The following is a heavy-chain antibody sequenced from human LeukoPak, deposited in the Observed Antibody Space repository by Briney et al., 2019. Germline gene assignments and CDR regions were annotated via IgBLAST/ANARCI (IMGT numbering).Heavy chain of an antibody. J-gene: IGHJ4*02. CDR2: IKGDGIST. Sequence: GGSLRLSCAASGFTFCSYWMHWVREAPGKGLVWVSRIKGDGISTNYADSVKGRFTISRDNAKNTVYLQMNSLRAEDTAVYYCARGAWTAYYLDYWGQGTLVTVSS. D-gene: IGHD3/OR15-3a*01. V-gene: IGHV3-74*01. CDR3: ARGAWTAYYLDY. CDR1: GFTFCSYW.